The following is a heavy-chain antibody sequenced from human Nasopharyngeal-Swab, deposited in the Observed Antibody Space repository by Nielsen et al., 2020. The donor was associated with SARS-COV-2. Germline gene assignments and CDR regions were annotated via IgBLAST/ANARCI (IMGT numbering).Heavy chain of an antibody. D-gene: IGHD2-2*01. V-gene: IGHV1-8*01. CDR2: VNPNSGNT. Sequence: WVRQAPGQGLEWMGWVNPNSGNTGYAQKFQGRVTMTRNTSISTAYMELSSLRSEDTAVYYCARRRPSWYCSSTSCSPEDYWGQGTLVTASS. CDR3: ARRRPSWYCSSTSCSPEDY. J-gene: IGHJ4*02.